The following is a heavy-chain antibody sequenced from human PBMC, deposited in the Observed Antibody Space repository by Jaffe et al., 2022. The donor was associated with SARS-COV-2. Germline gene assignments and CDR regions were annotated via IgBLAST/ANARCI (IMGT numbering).Heavy chain of an antibody. CDR2: VYPADSDV. J-gene: IGHJ6*02. V-gene: IGHV5-51*01. CDR1: GYNFTNYW. Sequence: EVQLVQSGAEVKKPGESLKISCKGSGYNFTNYWIGWVRQMPGKGLEWMGVVYPADSDVRYSPSFQGQVTMSADKSISTAYMEWSSLKASDTAMYYCARHREYTYGPYYYHYYNMDVWGQGTTVTVSS. D-gene: IGHD5-18*01. CDR3: ARHREYTYGPYYYHYYNMDV.